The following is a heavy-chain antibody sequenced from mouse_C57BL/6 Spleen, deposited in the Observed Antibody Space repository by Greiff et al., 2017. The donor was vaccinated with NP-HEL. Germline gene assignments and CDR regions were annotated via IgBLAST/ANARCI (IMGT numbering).Heavy chain of an antibody. CDR1: GFSLTSYG. CDR2: IWSGGST. V-gene: IGHV2-2*01. D-gene: IGHD1-3*01. Sequence: QVQLKESGPGLVQPSQSLSITCTVSGFSLTSYGVHWVRQSPGKGLEWLGVIWSGGSTDYNAAFISRLSISKDNSKSQVFFKMNSLQADDTAIYYCARERVEGYFDYWGQGTTLTVSS. CDR3: ARERVEGYFDY. J-gene: IGHJ2*01.